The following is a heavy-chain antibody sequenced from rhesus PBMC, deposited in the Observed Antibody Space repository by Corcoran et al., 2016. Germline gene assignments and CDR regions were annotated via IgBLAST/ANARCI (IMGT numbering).Heavy chain of an antibody. J-gene: IGHJ1*01. Sequence: QVQLQESGPGLVKPSETLSLTCAVSGYSISSGYGWSWIRQPPGKGLEWIGYIGGSSVSTNYNPYLKSRVTISKNTSKNQFSLKRSSVTAAYTAVYYCARVRYNIWTGITGYFEFWGQGALVTVSS. CDR2: IGGSSVST. D-gene: IGHD3-3*01. CDR1: GYSISSGYG. CDR3: ARVRYNIWTGITGYFEF. V-gene: IGHV4-127*01.